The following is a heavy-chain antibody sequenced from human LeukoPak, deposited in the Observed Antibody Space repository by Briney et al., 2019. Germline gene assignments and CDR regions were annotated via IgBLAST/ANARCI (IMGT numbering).Heavy chain of an antibody. J-gene: IGHJ1*01. V-gene: IGHV3-30*18. CDR3: ANRWEMWEGYFQH. D-gene: IGHD1-26*01. CDR2: ISYDGSNK. Sequence: GGSLRLSCAASGFTFSSYGMHWVRQAPGKGLEWVAVISYDGSNKYYADSVKGRFTISRDNSKNTPYLQMNSLRAEDTAVYYCANRWEMWEGYFQHWGQGTLVTVSS. CDR1: GFTFSSYG.